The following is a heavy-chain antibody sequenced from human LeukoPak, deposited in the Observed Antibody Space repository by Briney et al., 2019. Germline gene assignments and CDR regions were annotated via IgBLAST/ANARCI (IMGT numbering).Heavy chain of an antibody. CDR2: IYYSGGT. V-gene: IGHV4-59*01. CDR1: GGSISSYY. CDR3: ARVTIFGVVLDAFDI. J-gene: IGHJ3*02. Sequence: SETLSLTCTVSGGSISSYYWSWIRQPPGKGLEWIGYIYYSGGTNYNPSLKSRVTISVDTSKNQFSLKLSSVTAADTAVYYCARVTIFGVVLDAFDIWGQGTMVTVSS. D-gene: IGHD3-3*01.